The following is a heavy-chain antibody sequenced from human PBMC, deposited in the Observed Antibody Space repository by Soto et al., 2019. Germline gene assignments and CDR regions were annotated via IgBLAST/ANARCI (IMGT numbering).Heavy chain of an antibody. CDR1: GGSISSYY. CDR3: ARMAIRYFDWLLGSYFDY. D-gene: IGHD3-9*01. CDR2: IYYSGST. J-gene: IGHJ4*02. Sequence: PSETLSLTCTASGGSISSYYWSWIRQPPGKGLEWIGYIYYSGSTNYNPSLKSRVTISVDTSKNQFSLKLSSVTAADTAVYYCARMAIRYFDWLLGSYFDYWGQGTLVTVSS. V-gene: IGHV4-59*01.